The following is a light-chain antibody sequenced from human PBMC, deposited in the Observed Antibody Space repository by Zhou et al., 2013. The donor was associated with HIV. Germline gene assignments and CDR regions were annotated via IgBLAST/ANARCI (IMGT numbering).Light chain of an antibody. CDR2: AAS. J-gene: IGKJ2*01. Sequence: DIQMTQSPSSLSASVGDRVTITCRTSQYAGTYLNWYQLKSGKAPKLLIYAASNLQSGVPSRFSGSGSGTDFTLTISSLQSEDFATYFCQQKDTFGQGTKLEIK. CDR3: QQKDT. V-gene: IGKV1-39*01. CDR1: QYAGTY.